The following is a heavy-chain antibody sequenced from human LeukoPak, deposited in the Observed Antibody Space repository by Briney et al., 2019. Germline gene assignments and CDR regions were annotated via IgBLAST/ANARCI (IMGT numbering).Heavy chain of an antibody. J-gene: IGHJ4*02. V-gene: IGHV3-23*01. Sequence: GGSLRLSCAVSGITLSNYGMTWVRQAPGKGLEWVAGISDSGGSTNYADSVKGRFTISRDNPKNTLYLQMNSLRAEDTAVYFCAKRGVVIRVILVGLHKEAYYFDSWGQGALVTVSS. CDR3: AKRGVVIRVILVGLHKEAYYFDS. D-gene: IGHD3-22*01. CDR2: ISDSGGST. CDR1: GITLSNYG.